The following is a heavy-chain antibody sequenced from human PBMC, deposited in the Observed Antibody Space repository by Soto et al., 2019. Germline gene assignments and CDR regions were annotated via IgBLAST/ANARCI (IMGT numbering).Heavy chain of an antibody. D-gene: IGHD6-19*01. J-gene: IGHJ6*02. CDR1: GFTFSSYG. CDR2: ISQDETIN. V-gene: IGHV3-30*18. CDR3: AKLPHIGWHHHYYGMDV. Sequence: QVQLVESGGGVVQPGRSLRLSCAASGFTFSSYGMHWIRQAQGKGLEWMAVISQDETINAYADSVKGRFTISRDNSKNTLYLQMNSLITEDTAVYHCAKLPHIGWHHHYYGMDVWGQGTTVTVSS.